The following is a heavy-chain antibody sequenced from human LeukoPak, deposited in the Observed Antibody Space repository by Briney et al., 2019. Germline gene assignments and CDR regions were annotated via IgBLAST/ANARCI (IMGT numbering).Heavy chain of an antibody. J-gene: IGHJ4*02. V-gene: IGHV3-23*01. CDR3: AKGGLYYYDSSGYFDY. CDR2: ISGSGGST. CDR1: GFTFSSYA. Sequence: GGSLRLSCAASGFTFSSYAMSWVRQAPGKGLEWASAISGSGGSTYYADSVKGRFTISRDNSKNTLYQQMNSLRAEDTAVYYCAKGGLYYYDSSGYFDYWGQGTLVTVSS. D-gene: IGHD3-22*01.